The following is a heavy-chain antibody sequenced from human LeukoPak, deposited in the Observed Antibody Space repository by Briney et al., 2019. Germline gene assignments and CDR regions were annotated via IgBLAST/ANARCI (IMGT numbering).Heavy chain of an antibody. CDR3: ARDSPGHDS. CDR1: GFTFTTYA. Sequence: GGSLRLSCSASGFTFTTYAMNWVRQAPGKGPEWVANIKQDGREKYYVDSVKGRFTISRDNAKNSLYLQMNSLRVEDTAVYYCARDSPGHDSWGQGTLVTVSS. CDR2: IKQDGREK. J-gene: IGHJ5*01. V-gene: IGHV3-7*04.